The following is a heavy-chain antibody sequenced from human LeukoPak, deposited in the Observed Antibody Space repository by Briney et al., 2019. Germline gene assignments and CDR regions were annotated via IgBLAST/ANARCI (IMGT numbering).Heavy chain of an antibody. CDR2: IYYSGST. J-gene: IGHJ4*02. CDR3: ARFTYYDSSGYTYYFDY. D-gene: IGHD3-22*01. Sequence: PSETLSLTCTVSRGSISSSSYYWGWIRQSPGKGLEWIGSIYYSGSTYYNPSLKSRVTISVDTSKNQFSLKLSSVTAADTAVYYCARFTYYDSSGYTYYFDYWGQGTLVTVSS. V-gene: IGHV4-39*01. CDR1: RGSISSSSYY.